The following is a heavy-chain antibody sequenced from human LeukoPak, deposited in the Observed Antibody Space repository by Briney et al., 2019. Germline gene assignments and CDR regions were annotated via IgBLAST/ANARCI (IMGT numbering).Heavy chain of an antibody. CDR1: GYSFTSYW. D-gene: IGHD5-18*01. J-gene: IGHJ4*02. CDR2: IYPGDSDT. Sequence: GAYLKISCKGSGYSFTSYWIGWVRRMPGKGLEWLGIIYPGDSDTRYSPSFQGQVTISADKSISTAYLQWSSLKASDTAMYYCARFSTVDSYGECSFDYWGQGTLVTVSS. CDR3: ARFSTVDSYGECSFDY. V-gene: IGHV5-51*01.